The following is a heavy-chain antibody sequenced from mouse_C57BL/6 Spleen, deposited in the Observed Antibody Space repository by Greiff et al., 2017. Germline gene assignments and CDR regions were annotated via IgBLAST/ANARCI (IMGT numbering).Heavy chain of an antibody. V-gene: IGHV1-39*01. D-gene: IGHD2-14*01. Sequence: VQLQQSGPELVKPGASVKISCKASGYSFTDYNMNWVKQSNGKSLEWIGVINPNYGTTSYNQKFKGKATLTVDQSSSTAYMQLNSLTSDDSAVYYCARRRVVGTYGAMDYWGQGTSVTVSA. CDR3: ARRRVVGTYGAMDY. CDR2: INPNYGTT. J-gene: IGHJ4*01. CDR1: GYSFTDYN.